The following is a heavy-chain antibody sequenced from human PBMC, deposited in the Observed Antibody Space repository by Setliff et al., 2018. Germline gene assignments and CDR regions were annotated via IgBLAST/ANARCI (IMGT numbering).Heavy chain of an antibody. CDR1: GFTFSNYG. J-gene: IGHJ6*02. CDR3: ARNWVTAQHYYYGMDV. CDR2: IWNDGSSK. D-gene: IGHD2-21*02. Sequence: GGSLRLSCVASGFTFSNYGMHWVRQAPGKGLEWVALIWNDGSSKFYGDSVKGRFAISRDNSKNTLYLQMDSLRAEDTAVYYCARNWVTAQHYYYGMDVWGQGTTVTVSS. V-gene: IGHV3-33*01.